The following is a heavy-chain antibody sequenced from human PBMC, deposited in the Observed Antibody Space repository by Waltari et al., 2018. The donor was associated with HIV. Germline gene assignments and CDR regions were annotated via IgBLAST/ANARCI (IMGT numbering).Heavy chain of an antibody. Sequence: QVQLQESGPGLVKPSETLSLTCTVSGGSISSYYWSWIRQPPGKGLEWIGYIHYSGSTTSNPSLRSRVTISLDTSKNHVSLKLSSVTAADTAFYYCARDNSGSNDYWGQATLVTVSS. CDR2: IHYSGST. CDR3: ARDNSGSNDY. J-gene: IGHJ4*02. V-gene: IGHV4-59*01. CDR1: GGSISSYY. D-gene: IGHD1-26*01.